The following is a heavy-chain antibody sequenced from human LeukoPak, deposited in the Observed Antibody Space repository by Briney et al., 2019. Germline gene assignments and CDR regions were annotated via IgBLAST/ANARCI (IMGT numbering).Heavy chain of an antibody. CDR2: IKQDGSEK. Sequence: TGGSLRLSCAASGFSFSRYWMSWVRQAPGKGLEWVANIKQDGSEKNYVESVKGRFTISRDNAKNSLYLQTNSLRAEDTAVYYCARGDSYYYDSSGYYYFDYWGQGTLVTVSS. CDR1: GFSFSRYW. D-gene: IGHD3-22*01. CDR3: ARGDSYYYDSSGYYYFDY. J-gene: IGHJ4*02. V-gene: IGHV3-7*01.